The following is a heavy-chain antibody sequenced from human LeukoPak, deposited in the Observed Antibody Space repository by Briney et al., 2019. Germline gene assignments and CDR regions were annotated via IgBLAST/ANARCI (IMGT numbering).Heavy chain of an antibody. CDR3: ATGTHPGN. J-gene: IGHJ4*02. CDR1: GFTVSNNY. D-gene: IGHD1-26*01. CDR2: IYSGGST. V-gene: IGHV3-66*01. Sequence: GGSLRLSCAASGFTVSNNYMSWVRQAPGKGLEWIAVIYSGGSTFHADSVKGRFIISRDNSKNTLYLQMNSLRVEDTAVYYCATGTHPGNWGQGTLITVSS.